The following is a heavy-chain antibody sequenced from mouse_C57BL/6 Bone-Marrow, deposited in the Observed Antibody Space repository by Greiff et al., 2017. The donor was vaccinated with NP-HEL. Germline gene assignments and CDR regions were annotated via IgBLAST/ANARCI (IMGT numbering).Heavy chain of an antibody. J-gene: IGHJ2*01. CDR1: GFTFTDYY. CDR2: IRNKANGYTT. CDR3: ARYIRTFFAY. V-gene: IGHV7-3*01. Sequence: EVKVVESGGGLVQPGGSLSLSCAASGFTFTDYYMSWVRQPPGKALEWLGFIRNKANGYTTEYSASVKGRFTISRDNSQSILYLQMNALRAEDSATYYCARYIRTFFAYWGQGTTLTVSS.